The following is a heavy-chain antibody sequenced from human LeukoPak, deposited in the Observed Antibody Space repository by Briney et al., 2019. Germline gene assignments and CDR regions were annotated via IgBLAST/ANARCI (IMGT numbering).Heavy chain of an antibody. Sequence: SETLSLTCTVSGGSISSYYWSWIRQPPGKGLEWIGYIYYSGSTNYNPSLKSRVTISVDTSKNQFSLKLNSVTAADTAVYYCASGATSWAHMDVWGKGTTVTVSS. D-gene: IGHD3-16*01. CDR1: GGSISSYY. CDR3: ASGATSWAHMDV. CDR2: IYYSGST. V-gene: IGHV4-59*01. J-gene: IGHJ6*03.